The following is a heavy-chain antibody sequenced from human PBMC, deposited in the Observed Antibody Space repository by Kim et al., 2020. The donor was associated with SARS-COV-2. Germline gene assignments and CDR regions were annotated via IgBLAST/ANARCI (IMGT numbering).Heavy chain of an antibody. CDR2: ISANGDRA. Sequence: GGSLRLSCIASGFTFGSYAMTWVRLAPGKGLEWVSDISANGDRADFAASVRGRFSISRDGSKNTLFLQMNSLRVEDTALYFCAKGAYSDHSHFLTFAPWG. J-gene: IGHJ5*02. CDR1: GFTFGSYA. D-gene: IGHD5-12*01. CDR3: AKGAYSDHSHFLTFAP. V-gene: IGHV3-23*01.